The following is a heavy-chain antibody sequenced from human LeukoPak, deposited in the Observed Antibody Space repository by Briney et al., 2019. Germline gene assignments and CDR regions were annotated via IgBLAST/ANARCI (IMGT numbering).Heavy chain of an antibody. CDR3: ARLGLMRYCSGGNCHPDY. CDR1: GYXFATYF. J-gene: IGHJ4*02. CDR2: IYPGDADT. Sequence: GESLKISCNGSGYXFATYFICWVRQVPGKGLEWMGMIYPGDADTRYSPSFQGQVTISADKSISTAYLQWSSLKASDTAIYFCARLGLMRYCSGGNCHPDYWGQGTLVTVSS. V-gene: IGHV5-51*01. D-gene: IGHD2-15*01.